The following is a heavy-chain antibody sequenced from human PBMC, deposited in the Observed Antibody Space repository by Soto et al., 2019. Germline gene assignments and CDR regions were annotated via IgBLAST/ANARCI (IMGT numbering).Heavy chain of an antibody. V-gene: IGHV3-48*02. D-gene: IGHD6-13*01. CDR3: ARDRASYSKLTPYWDFDL. J-gene: IGHJ2*01. CDR1: GFTFSSYS. Sequence: PGGSLRLSCAASGFTFSSYSMNWVRQAPGKGLEWVSYISSSSSTIYYADSVKGRFTISRDNAKNSLYLQMNSLRDEATAVYYCARDRASYSKLTPYWDFDLWGRGTPVTVSS. CDR2: ISSSSSTI.